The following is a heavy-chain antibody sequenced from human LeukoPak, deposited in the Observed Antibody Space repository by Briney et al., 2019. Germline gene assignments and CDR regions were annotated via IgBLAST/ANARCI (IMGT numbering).Heavy chain of an antibody. Sequence: GGSLRLSCAASGFTFSSYAMSWVRQAPGKGLEWVSVIYSGGSTYYADSLKGRFTISRDNSKNTLYLQMNSLRAEDTAVYYCARDRSSMYYDSSGYYYRYWYFDLWGRGTLVTVSS. CDR1: GFTFSSYA. CDR3: ARDRSSMYYDSSGYYYRYWYFDL. V-gene: IGHV3-53*01. D-gene: IGHD3-22*01. J-gene: IGHJ2*01. CDR2: IYSGGST.